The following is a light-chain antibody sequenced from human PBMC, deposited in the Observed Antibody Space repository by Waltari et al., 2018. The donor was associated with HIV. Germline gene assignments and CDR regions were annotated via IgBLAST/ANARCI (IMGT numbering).Light chain of an antibody. CDR1: QGISSW. J-gene: IGKJ4*01. CDR3: QQAKVCPLS. Sequence: DIQMTQSPSSVSASVGYRVTITCRARQGISSWLAGYKQKPGKAPKLLISFASSLQSGVPSRGSGGGSGTDFTLTISCLQPEDCATYYCQQAKVCPLSFGGGTKGEIK. CDR2: FAS. V-gene: IGKV1-12*01.